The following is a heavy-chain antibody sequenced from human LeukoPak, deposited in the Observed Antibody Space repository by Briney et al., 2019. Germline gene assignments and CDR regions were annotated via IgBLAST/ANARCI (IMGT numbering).Heavy chain of an antibody. J-gene: IGHJ4*02. Sequence: PGGSLRLSCAASGFTFSAYWMHWVRQVPGKGLLWVSRINGDGSTTNYAESVKGRFVISRDNAKNTVYLQMNSLRAEDTAVYYCARDLELTYYYSSGHDYWGKGTLVTVSS. D-gene: IGHD3-22*01. CDR3: ARDLELTYYYSSGHDY. V-gene: IGHV3-74*01. CDR1: GFTFSAYW. CDR2: INGDGSTT.